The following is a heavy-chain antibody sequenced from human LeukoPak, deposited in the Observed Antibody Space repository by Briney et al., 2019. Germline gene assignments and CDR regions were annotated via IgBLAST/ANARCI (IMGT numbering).Heavy chain of an antibody. CDR3: ASGKGLVTTLEDYYYYGMDV. D-gene: IGHD4-23*01. CDR1: GGTFSSYA. CDR2: IIPIFGTA. V-gene: IGHV1-69*13. J-gene: IGHJ6*02. Sequence: SVKVSCKASGGTFSSYAVSWVRQAPGQGLEWMVGIIPIFGTANYAQKFQGRVTITADESTSTAYMELSSLRSEDTAVYYCASGKGLVTTLEDYYYYGMDVWGQGTTVTVSS.